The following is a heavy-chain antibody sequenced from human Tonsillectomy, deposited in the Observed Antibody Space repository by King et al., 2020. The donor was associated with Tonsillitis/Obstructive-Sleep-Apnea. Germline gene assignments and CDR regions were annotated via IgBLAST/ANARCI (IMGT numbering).Heavy chain of an antibody. CDR3: AREVLNDFWSGYYQLYYFDY. Sequence: DVQLVESGGGLVQPGGSLRLSCAASGFTFSSYSMNWVRQAPGKGLEWVSYISSSSTIYYADSVKGRFTISRDNAKNSLYLQMNSLRDEDTAVYYCAREVLNDFWSGYYQLYYFDYWGQGTLVTVSS. V-gene: IGHV3-48*02. CDR1: GFTFSSYS. CDR2: ISSSSTI. J-gene: IGHJ4*02. D-gene: IGHD3-3*01.